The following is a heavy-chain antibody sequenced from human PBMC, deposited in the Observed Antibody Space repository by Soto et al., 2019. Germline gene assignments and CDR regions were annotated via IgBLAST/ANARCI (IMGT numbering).Heavy chain of an antibody. Sequence: GGSLRLSCAASGFTFGDYYMSWIRQAPGKGLDWVAYISSSSRTTKYGDSVKGRFTISRDNAKNSLFLQMNSLRGEDTAVYYCARDVYRYSSSSPEDVWGQGTTVTVSS. J-gene: IGHJ6*02. V-gene: IGHV3-11*06. D-gene: IGHD6-6*01. CDR1: GFTFGDYY. CDR3: ARDVYRYSSSSPEDV. CDR2: ISSSSRTT.